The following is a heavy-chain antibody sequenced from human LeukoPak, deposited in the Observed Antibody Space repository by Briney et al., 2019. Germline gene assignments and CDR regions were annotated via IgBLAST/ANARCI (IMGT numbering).Heavy chain of an antibody. CDR1: GGSISSYY. D-gene: IGHD2-2*01. CDR2: IYDSGST. V-gene: IGHV4-59*01. Sequence: SETLSLTCTVSGGSISSYYWSWIRQPPGKGLEWIGYIYDSGSTNYNPSLKSRVTISVDTSKNQFSLQLSSVTAADTAVYYCAREGIPNCSSTSCAIGAFDIWGQGTMVTVSS. CDR3: AREGIPNCSSTSCAIGAFDI. J-gene: IGHJ3*02.